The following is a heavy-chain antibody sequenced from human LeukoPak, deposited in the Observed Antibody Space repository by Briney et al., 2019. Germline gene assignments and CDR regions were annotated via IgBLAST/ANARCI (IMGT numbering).Heavy chain of an antibody. CDR2: ISYDGSNK. V-gene: IGHV3-30*18. CDR1: GFTFSSYG. Sequence: GGSLRLSCAASGFTFSSYGMHWVRQAPGKGLEWVAVISYDGSNKYYADSVKGRFTISRDNSKSTLYLQMNSLRAEDTAVYYCAKDSYYSGWYLNYYYGMDVWGQGTTVTVSS. J-gene: IGHJ6*02. D-gene: IGHD6-19*01. CDR3: AKDSYYSGWYLNYYYGMDV.